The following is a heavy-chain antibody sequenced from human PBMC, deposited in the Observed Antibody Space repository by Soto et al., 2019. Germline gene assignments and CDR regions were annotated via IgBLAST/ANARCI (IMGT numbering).Heavy chain of an antibody. CDR1: GYSFTSYW. CDR2: IYPGDSDT. J-gene: IGHJ6*02. V-gene: IGHV5-51*01. Sequence: GESLKISCKGSGYSFTSYWIGWVRQMPGKGLEWMGIIYPGDSDTRYSQSFQGKVTISADKSISTAYLQWISLKASETAMYYCARQGCSSTICRSQYYYSGMDVCGQGTTVTFSS. D-gene: IGHD2-2*01. CDR3: ARQGCSSTICRSQYYYSGMDV.